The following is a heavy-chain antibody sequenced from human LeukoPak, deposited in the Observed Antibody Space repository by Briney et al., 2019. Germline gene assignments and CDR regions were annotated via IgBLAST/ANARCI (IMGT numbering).Heavy chain of an antibody. D-gene: IGHD2-21*01. V-gene: IGHV1-18*01. Sequence: GASVKVSCKASGYTFTSYGISWVRQAPGQGLEWMGWISAHNGNTNYAQKLQGRVTMTTDTSTSTAYMELRSLRSDDTAVYYCAASQSYCGGDCYSGDAFDIWGQGTMVTVSS. CDR1: GYTFTSYG. J-gene: IGHJ3*02. CDR3: AASQSYCGGDCYSGDAFDI. CDR2: ISAHNGNT.